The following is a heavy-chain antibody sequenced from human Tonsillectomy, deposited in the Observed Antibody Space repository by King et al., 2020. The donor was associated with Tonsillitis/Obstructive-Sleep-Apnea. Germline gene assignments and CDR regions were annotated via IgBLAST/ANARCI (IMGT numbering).Heavy chain of an antibody. J-gene: IGHJ4*02. CDR2: SIPIFGIT. V-gene: IGHV1-69*01. Sequence: QLVQSGAEVKKPGSSVMVSCRASGGTFSSYGISWVRQAPGQGLEWMGGSIPIFGITNYAQKFQGRVTLTADESTSTAYMELGGLRSEDTAVYSCARGAGYCSSTSCYPYFDYWGQGTLVTVSS. CDR3: ARGAGYCSSTSCYPYFDY. CDR1: GGTFSSYG. D-gene: IGHD2-2*01.